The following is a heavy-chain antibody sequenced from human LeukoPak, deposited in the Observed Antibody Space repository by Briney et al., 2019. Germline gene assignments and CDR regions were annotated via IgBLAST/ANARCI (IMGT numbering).Heavy chain of an antibody. Sequence: PGGSLRLSCAASGFTFSTNAMHWVRQAPGKGLEWVAVISHDGSDEYYADSVKGRFTISRDNSKDTLFLQMNSLRTEDTAVYFCAKGPRGALMMYAHVDYWGQGTLVTVSS. CDR2: ISHDGSDE. CDR1: GFTFSTNA. J-gene: IGHJ4*02. V-gene: IGHV3-30*18. CDR3: AKGPRGALMMYAHVDY. D-gene: IGHD2-8*01.